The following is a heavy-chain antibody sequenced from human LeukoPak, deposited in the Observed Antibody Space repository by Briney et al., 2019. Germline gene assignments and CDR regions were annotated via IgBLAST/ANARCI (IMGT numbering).Heavy chain of an antibody. D-gene: IGHD3-10*01. CDR3: ARGRLLWFGELLSYFDY. J-gene: IGHJ4*02. CDR2: IKQDGSEK. V-gene: IGHV3-7*01. CDR1: GFTFSSYW. Sequence: GGSLRLSCAASGFTFSSYWMSWVRQAPGKGLEWVANIKQDGSEKYYVDSVKGRFTISRDNAKNSLYLQMNSLRAEDTAAYYCARGRLLWFGELLSYFDYWGQGTLVTVSS.